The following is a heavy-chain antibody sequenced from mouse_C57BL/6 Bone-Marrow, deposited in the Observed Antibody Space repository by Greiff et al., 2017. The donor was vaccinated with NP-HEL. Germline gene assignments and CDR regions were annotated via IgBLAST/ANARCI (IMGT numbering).Heavy chain of an antibody. Sequence: QVQLQQSGPELVKPGASVKISCKASGYAFSSSWMNWVKQRPGKGLEWIGRIYPGDGDTNYNGKFKGKATLTADKSSSTAYMQLSSLTSEDSAVYFCARYYYGSSYNFAYWGQGTTLTVSS. J-gene: IGHJ2*01. CDR1: GYAFSSSW. CDR2: IYPGDGDT. CDR3: ARYYYGSSYNFAY. D-gene: IGHD1-1*01. V-gene: IGHV1-82*01.